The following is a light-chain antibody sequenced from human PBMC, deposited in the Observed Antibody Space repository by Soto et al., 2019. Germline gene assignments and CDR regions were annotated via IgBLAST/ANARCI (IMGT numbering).Light chain of an antibody. Sequence: QSVLTQPASVSGSPGQSITISCTGTSSDVGNNNYVSWYQQNPGKAPKVMICDVSNRPSGVSNRFSGSKSGNTASLTISGLQAEDEADYYCSSFPGSSYVFGTGTKVTVL. CDR2: DVS. CDR3: SSFPGSSYV. CDR1: SSDVGNNNY. J-gene: IGLJ1*01. V-gene: IGLV2-14*01.